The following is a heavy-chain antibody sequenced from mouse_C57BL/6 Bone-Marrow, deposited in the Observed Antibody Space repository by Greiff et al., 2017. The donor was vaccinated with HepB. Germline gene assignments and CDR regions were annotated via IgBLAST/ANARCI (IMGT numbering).Heavy chain of an antibody. V-gene: IGHV1-66*01. CDR3: ARFTTVVPYYFDY. J-gene: IGHJ2*01. Sequence: VKLMESVPELVKPGASVKISCKASGYSFTSYYIHWVKQRPGQGLEWIGWIYPGSGNTKYNEKFKGKATLTADTSSSTAYMQLSSLTSEDSAVYYCARFTTVVPYYFDYWGQGTTLTVSS. CDR2: IYPGSGNT. D-gene: IGHD1-1*01. CDR1: GYSFTSYY.